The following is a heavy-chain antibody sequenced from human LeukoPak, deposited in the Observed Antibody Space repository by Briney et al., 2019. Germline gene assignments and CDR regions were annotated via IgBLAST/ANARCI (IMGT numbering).Heavy chain of an antibody. V-gene: IGHV4-59*01. CDR2: IYYSGST. Sequence: ASETLSLTCTVSGGTISSYYWSWIRQPPGKGVERIGYIYYSGSTNYNPYIKSRVNISLDTFRNQFSLKLSSVSAADTAVYYCATGGSEYSYGYLGFDYWGQGTLVTVSS. J-gene: IGHJ4*02. D-gene: IGHD5-18*01. CDR1: GGTISSYY. CDR3: ATGGSEYSYGYLGFDY.